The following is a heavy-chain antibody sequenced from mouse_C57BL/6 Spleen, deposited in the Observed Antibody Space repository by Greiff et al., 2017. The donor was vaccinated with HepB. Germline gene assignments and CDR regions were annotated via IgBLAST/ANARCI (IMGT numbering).Heavy chain of an antibody. CDR1: GFTFSDYG. Sequence: EVQLQESGGGLVKPGGSLKLSCAASGFTFSDYGMHWVRQAPEKGLEWVAYISSGSSTIYYADTVKGRFTISRDNAKNTLFLQMTSLRSEDTAMYYCARIYGNYWYFDVWGTGTTVTVSS. D-gene: IGHD2-1*01. CDR2: ISSGSSTI. V-gene: IGHV5-17*01. J-gene: IGHJ1*03. CDR3: ARIYGNYWYFDV.